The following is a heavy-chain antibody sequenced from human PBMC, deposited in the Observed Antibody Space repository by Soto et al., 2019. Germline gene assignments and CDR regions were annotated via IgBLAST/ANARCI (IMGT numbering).Heavy chain of an antibody. D-gene: IGHD2-21*01. CDR3: ARQPTTGDTDLWFDP. Sequence: PSETLSLTCNVSGGSISTSRSYWAWIRQPPGKGLEWLANIFYSGRTYYKPSLASRVTVSVDTSKNEISMKLRSVTAADTAVYYCARQPTTGDTDLWFDPWGQGTLVTVSS. CDR1: GGSISTSRSY. V-gene: IGHV4-39*01. CDR2: IFYSGRT. J-gene: IGHJ5*02.